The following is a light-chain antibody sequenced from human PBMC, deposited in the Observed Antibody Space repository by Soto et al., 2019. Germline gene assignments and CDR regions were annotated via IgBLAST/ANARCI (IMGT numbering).Light chain of an antibody. CDR2: EVS. V-gene: IGLV2-14*01. CDR3: SSYTITNTYV. J-gene: IGLJ1*01. Sequence: LTQPASVSGSPGQSITISCTGTSNDVGGYNYVSWCQQHPGKAPKLMIYEVSNRPSGVSNRFSGSKSGNTASLTISGLQAEDEADYYCSSYTITNTYVFGTGTKVTVL. CDR1: SNDVGGYNY.